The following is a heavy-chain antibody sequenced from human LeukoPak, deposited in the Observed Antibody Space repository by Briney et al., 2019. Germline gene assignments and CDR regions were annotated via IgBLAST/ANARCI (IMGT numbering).Heavy chain of an antibody. CDR2: ISTYSGNT. Sequence: ASVKVSCKASGYTFTSYGISWVRQAPGQGLEWMGWISTYSGNTNYEQKLQGRVTMTTDTSTSTAYMELRSLRSDDTAVYYCARAGVRITKDDYYYYMDVWGKGTTVTVSS. CDR3: ARAGVRITKDDYYYYMDV. V-gene: IGHV1-18*01. D-gene: IGHD3-3*01. CDR1: GYTFTSYG. J-gene: IGHJ6*03.